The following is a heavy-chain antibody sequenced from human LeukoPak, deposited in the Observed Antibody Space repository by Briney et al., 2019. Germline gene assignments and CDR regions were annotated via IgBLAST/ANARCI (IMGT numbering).Heavy chain of an antibody. D-gene: IGHD3-10*01. Sequence: ASVKVSCKASGYTFTGYYMHWVRQAPGQGLEWMGWINPNSGGTNYAQKFQGGVTMTRDTSISTAYMELSRLRSDDTAVYYCARGPDGSGSYYIPMDYFDYWGQGTLVTVSS. V-gene: IGHV1-2*02. J-gene: IGHJ4*02. CDR2: INPNSGGT. CDR1: GYTFTGYY. CDR3: ARGPDGSGSYYIPMDYFDY.